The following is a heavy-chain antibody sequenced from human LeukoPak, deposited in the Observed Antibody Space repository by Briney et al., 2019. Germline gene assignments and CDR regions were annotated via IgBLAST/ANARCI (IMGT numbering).Heavy chain of an antibody. CDR3: ARAGFEGYCSGGSCYSVWFDP. CDR1: GGSISSYY. J-gene: IGHJ5*02. D-gene: IGHD2-15*01. Sequence: PSETLSLTCTVSGGSISSYYWSWIRQPPGKGLEWIGYIYYSGSTNYNPSLKSRVTISVDTSKNQFTLKLSSVTAADTAVYYCARAGFEGYCSGGSCYSVWFDPWGQGTLVTVS. CDR2: IYYSGST. V-gene: IGHV4-59*01.